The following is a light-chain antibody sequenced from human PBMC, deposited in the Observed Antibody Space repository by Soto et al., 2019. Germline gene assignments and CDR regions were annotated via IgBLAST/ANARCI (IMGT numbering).Light chain of an antibody. CDR2: DTS. CDR3: QQRANWPLI. J-gene: IGKJ4*01. CDR1: QSLSSF. Sequence: EIVLTQSPATLSLSPGERATLFCRASQSLSSFLAWFQQKPGQAPRLLIYDTSNRATGIPARFSGSGSGTDFTLTISSLEPEDFAVYFCQQRANWPLIFGGGTKVEIK. V-gene: IGKV3-11*01.